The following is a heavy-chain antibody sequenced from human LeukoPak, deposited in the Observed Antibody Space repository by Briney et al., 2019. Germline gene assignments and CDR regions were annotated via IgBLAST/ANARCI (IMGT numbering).Heavy chain of an antibody. CDR3: ARGKLVTATAKSGRYAFDI. CDR1: GFTFSSYA. D-gene: IGHD2-21*02. J-gene: IGHJ3*02. CDR2: ISGSGGST. V-gene: IGHV3-23*01. Sequence: GGSLRLSCAASGFTFSSYAMSWVRQAPGKGLEWVSAISGSGGSTYYADSVKGRFTISRDDSKNTLYLQMNSLRAEDTAVYYCARGKLVTATAKSGRYAFDIWGQGTMVTVSS.